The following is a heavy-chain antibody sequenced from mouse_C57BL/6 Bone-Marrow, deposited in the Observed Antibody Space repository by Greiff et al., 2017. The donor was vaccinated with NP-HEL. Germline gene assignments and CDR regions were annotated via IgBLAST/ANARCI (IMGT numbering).Heavy chain of an antibody. CDR2: IYPRSGNT. Sequence: VQLKESGAELARPGASVKLSCKASGYTFTSYGISWVKQRPGQGLEWIGEIYPRSGNTYYNEKFKGKATLTADKSSSTAYMELRSLTSEDSAVYFCARWGIFITTVVSAMDYWGQGTSVTVSS. V-gene: IGHV1-81*01. D-gene: IGHD1-1*01. CDR3: ARWGIFITTVVSAMDY. CDR1: GYTFTSYG. J-gene: IGHJ4*01.